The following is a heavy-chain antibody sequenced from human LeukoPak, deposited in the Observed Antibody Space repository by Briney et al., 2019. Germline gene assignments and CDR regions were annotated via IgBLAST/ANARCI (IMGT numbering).Heavy chain of an antibody. CDR3: AREPVDTAMVTDSY. Sequence: SVKVSCKASGGTFGSYAISWVRQAPGQGLEWMGRIIPIFGIANYAQKFQGRVTITADKSTSTAYMELSSLRSEDTAVYYCAREPVDTAMVTDSYWGQGTLVTVSS. CDR2: IIPIFGIA. CDR1: GGTFGSYA. D-gene: IGHD5-18*01. J-gene: IGHJ4*02. V-gene: IGHV1-69*04.